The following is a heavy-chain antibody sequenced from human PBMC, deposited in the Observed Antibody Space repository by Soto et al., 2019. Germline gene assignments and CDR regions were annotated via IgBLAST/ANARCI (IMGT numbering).Heavy chain of an antibody. CDR3: ARLIALDHAASWPFDY. Sequence: PGESLKISCKGSGYSFTSYWIGWVRQMPGKGLEWMGIIYPGDSDTRYSPSFQGQVTISADKSISTAYLQWSSLKASDTAMYYCARLIALDHAASWPFDYWGQGTLVTVSS. D-gene: IGHD3-22*01. V-gene: IGHV5-51*01. CDR2: IYPGDSDT. CDR1: GYSFTSYW. J-gene: IGHJ4*02.